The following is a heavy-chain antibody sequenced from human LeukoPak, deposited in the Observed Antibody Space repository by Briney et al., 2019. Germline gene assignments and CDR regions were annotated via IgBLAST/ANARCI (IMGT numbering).Heavy chain of an antibody. J-gene: IGHJ4*02. CDR3: AEGDWAATFDY. CDR2: INHSGST. V-gene: IGHV4-34*01. Sequence: SETLSLTCAVYGGSFSGYYWSWIRQPPGKGLEWIGEINHSGSTNYNPSLKSRVTISVDTSKNQFSLKLSSVTAADTAVYYCAEGDWAATFDYWGQGTLVTVSS. CDR1: GGSFSGYY. D-gene: IGHD6-25*01.